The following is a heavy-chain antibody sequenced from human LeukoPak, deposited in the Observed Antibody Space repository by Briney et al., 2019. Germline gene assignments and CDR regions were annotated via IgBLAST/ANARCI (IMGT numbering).Heavy chain of an antibody. D-gene: IGHD5-12*01. V-gene: IGHV3-21*01. CDR3: ARDWGIVATIFHY. CDR2: ISSSSSYI. CDR1: GFTFSSYS. J-gene: IGHJ4*02. Sequence: GGSLRLSCAASGFTFSSYSMNWVRQAPGKGLEWVSSISSSSSYIYYADSVKGRFTISRDNAKNSLYLQMNSLRAEDTAVYYCARDWGIVATIFHYWGQGTLVTVSS.